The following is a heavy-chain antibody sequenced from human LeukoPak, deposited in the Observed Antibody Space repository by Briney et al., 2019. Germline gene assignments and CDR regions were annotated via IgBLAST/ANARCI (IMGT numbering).Heavy chain of an antibody. V-gene: IGHV3-48*02. CDR3: ARDSGSSLPD. CDR2: ISGSSRTI. Sequence: GGSLRLSCADSGFTFSSYGMNWVRQAPGKGLEWVSYISGSSRTIDYADSVRGRFTISRDNAKNSLYLQMNSLRDEDTAVYYCARDSGSSLPDWGQGTLVTVSS. J-gene: IGHJ4*02. D-gene: IGHD6-13*01. CDR1: GFTFSSYG.